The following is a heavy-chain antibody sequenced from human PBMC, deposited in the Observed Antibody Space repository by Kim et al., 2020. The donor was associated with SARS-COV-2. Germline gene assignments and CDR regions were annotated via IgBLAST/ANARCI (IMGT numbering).Heavy chain of an antibody. CDR1: GGSISSYY. J-gene: IGHJ4*02. Sequence: SETLSLTCTVSGGSISSYYWSWIRQPPGKGLEWIGYIYYSGSTNYNPSLKSRVTISVDTSKNQFSLKLSSVTAADTAVYYCARTQGHFDYWGQGTLVTVSS. CDR2: IYYSGST. V-gene: IGHV4-59*13. CDR3: ARTQGHFDY.